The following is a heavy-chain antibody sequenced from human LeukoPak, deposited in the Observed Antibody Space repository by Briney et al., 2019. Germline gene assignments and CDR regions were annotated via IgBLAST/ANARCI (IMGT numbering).Heavy chain of an antibody. D-gene: IGHD5-12*01. CDR2: ISTMSNYI. V-gene: IGHV3-21*01. CDR1: GFDFSTYA. J-gene: IGHJ5*02. CDR3: SRDRLGGLDL. Sequence: PGGSLRLSCAASGFDFSTYAINWVRQAPGKGLEWVSSISTMSNYIFYGDSVKGRFTISRDNAKNSVYLQMNSLRPGDTAVYYCSRDRLGGLDLWGQGTLVTVSS.